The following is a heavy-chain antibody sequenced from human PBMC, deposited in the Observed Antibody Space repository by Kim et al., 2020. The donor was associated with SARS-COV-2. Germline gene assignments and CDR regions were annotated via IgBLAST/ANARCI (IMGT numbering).Heavy chain of an antibody. CDR2: IYSAGNT. CDR3: ASGLLGGTYEY. Sequence: GGSLRLSCAASGFIVSSNYMSWVRQAPGKGLESVSVIYSAGNTYYADSVKGRFTISRDNSKNTLYLQMNSLRAEDTAVYYCASGLLGGTYEYWGQGTLVAVSS. CDR1: GFIVSSNY. D-gene: IGHD3-16*01. V-gene: IGHV3-53*01. J-gene: IGHJ4*02.